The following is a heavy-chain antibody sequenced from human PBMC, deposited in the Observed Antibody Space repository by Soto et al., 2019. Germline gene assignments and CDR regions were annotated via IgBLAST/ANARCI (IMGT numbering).Heavy chain of an antibody. J-gene: IGHJ2*01. V-gene: IGHV3-23*01. CDR2: ISGSGGST. CDR3: AKDDVFFFQAEDGIRDL. Sequence: DQPAPEKGLAWVSAISGSGGSTYYADSVKGRFTISRDNSKNTLYLQMNSLRAEDTAVYYCAKDDVFFFQAEDGIRDL. D-gene: IGHD2-21*01.